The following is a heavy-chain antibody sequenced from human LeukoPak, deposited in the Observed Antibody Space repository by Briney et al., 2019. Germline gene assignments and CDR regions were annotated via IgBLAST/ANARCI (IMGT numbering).Heavy chain of an antibody. CDR3: ARRAVCGGDCYSRWCDP. J-gene: IGHJ5*02. V-gene: IGHV1-69*13. CDR1: GGTFSSYA. Sequence: SVKVSCKASGGTFSSYAISWVRQAPGQGLEWMGGIIPIFGTANYAQKFQGRVTITADESTSTAYMELSSLRSEDAAVYYCARRAVCGGDCYSRWCDPWGQGTLVTVSS. CDR2: IIPIFGTA. D-gene: IGHD2-21*02.